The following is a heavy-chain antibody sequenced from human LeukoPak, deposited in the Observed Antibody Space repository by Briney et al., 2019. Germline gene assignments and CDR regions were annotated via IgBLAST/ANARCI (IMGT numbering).Heavy chain of an antibody. CDR1: GFTFSTYG. D-gene: IGHD2-2*01. Sequence: GGSLRLSCAASGFTFSTYGMHWVRQAPGKGLEWVAVIWYGGSNTYYADSVKGRFTISRDNSKNTLYLQMTSLRTEDTAVYYCNTDLNVYCSSTTCDFDYWGQGTLVTVSS. J-gene: IGHJ4*02. CDR2: IWYGGSNT. CDR3: NTDLNVYCSSTTCDFDY. V-gene: IGHV3-33*08.